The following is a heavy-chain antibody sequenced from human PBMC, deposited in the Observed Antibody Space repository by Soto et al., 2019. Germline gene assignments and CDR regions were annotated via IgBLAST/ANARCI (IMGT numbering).Heavy chain of an antibody. CDR2: TYYRSKWYN. J-gene: IGHJ6*02. D-gene: IGHD6-6*01. Sequence: PSQTLSLTCAISGDSVSSNSAAWNCIIHSPSRFLEWLGRTYYRSKWYNDYAVSVKSRITINPDTSKNQFSLQLNSVTPEDTAVYYCARGWAARLYYYYGMDVWGQGTTVTVSS. V-gene: IGHV6-1*01. CDR3: ARGWAARLYYYYGMDV. CDR1: GDSVSSNSAA.